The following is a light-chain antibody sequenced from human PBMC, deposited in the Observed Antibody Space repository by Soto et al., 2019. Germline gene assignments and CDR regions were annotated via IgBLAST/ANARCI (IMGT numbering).Light chain of an antibody. Sequence: DIRMTQSPSSLSASVRDRVTITCRASQSINRLLNWYQQKPGEAPKLLIYAASNLQSGVPSRFSGSGSGTEFTLTITSLQPEDFAIYYCQQTYTTPRTFGQGTKVDIK. J-gene: IGKJ1*01. V-gene: IGKV1-39*01. CDR3: QQTYTTPRT. CDR1: QSINRL. CDR2: AAS.